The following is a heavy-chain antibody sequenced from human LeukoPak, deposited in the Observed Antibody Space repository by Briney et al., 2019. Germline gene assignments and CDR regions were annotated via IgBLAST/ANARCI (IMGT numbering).Heavy chain of an antibody. V-gene: IGHV3-30-3*01. CDR3: ARAHYYDSSGLDF. J-gene: IGHJ4*02. Sequence: PGRSLRLSCAASGFTFSTYPMHWVRQAPGKGLEWVAVMSFDGDSEYYSDSVRGRFTVSRDNAKNSLYLQMNSLRAEDTAVYYCARAHYYDSSGLDFWGQGTLVTVSS. CDR2: MSFDGDSE. D-gene: IGHD3-22*01. CDR1: GFTFSTYP.